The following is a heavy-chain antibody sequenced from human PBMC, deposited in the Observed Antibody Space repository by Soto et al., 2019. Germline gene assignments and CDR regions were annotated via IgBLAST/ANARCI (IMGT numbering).Heavy chain of an antibody. CDR1: GASVSSGSHY. Sequence: PLETLSLTCSVSGASVSSGSHYWSWIRQSPGKGLEWIGFIYYSGSTNYNPSLKSRVTISVDTSKNQFSLKLSSVTDADTAVYYCARAYQLLAFDYWGQGTLVTVSS. J-gene: IGHJ4*02. D-gene: IGHD2-2*01. CDR2: IYYSGST. V-gene: IGHV4-61*01. CDR3: ARAYQLLAFDY.